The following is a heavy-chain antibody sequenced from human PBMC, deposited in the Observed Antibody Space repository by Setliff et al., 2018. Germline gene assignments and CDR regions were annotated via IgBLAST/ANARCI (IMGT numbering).Heavy chain of an antibody. CDR3: ARLRGAFDY. Sequence: KTSETLSLTCTVSGGSISSYYWSWIRQPPGKRLEWIGYIYYSGSTNYNPSLESRVTISVDTSKNQFSLRLNSATAADTAVYYCARLRGAFDYWGQGTPVTVS. D-gene: IGHD3-16*01. J-gene: IGHJ4*02. CDR1: GGSISSYY. V-gene: IGHV4-59*01. CDR2: IYYSGST.